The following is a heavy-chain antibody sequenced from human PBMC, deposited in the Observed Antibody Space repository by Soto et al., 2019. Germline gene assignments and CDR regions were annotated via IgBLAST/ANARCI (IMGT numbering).Heavy chain of an antibody. J-gene: IGHJ6*02. Sequence: SETLSLTCTVSGGSVSSGSYYWSWIRQPPGKGLEWIGYIYYSGSTNYNPSLKSRVTISVDTSKNQFSLKLSSVTAADTAVYYCARDPLGATPMDVWGQGATVTVSS. CDR3: ARDPLGATPMDV. CDR1: GGSVSSGSYY. V-gene: IGHV4-61*01. D-gene: IGHD1-26*01. CDR2: IYYSGST.